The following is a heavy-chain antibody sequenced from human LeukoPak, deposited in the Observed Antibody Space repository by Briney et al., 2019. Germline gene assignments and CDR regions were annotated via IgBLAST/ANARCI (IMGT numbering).Heavy chain of an antibody. CDR3: ARDGCTNGVCYIDY. CDR1: GGSISSYY. J-gene: IGHJ4*02. V-gene: IGHV4-4*07. CDR2: IYTSGST. Sequence: SETLSLTCTVSGGSISSYYWSWIRQPAGKGLEWIGRIYTSGSTNYNPSLKSRVTMSVDTSKSQFSLKLSSVTAADTAVYYCARDGCTNGVCYIDYWGQGTLVTVSS. D-gene: IGHD2-8*01.